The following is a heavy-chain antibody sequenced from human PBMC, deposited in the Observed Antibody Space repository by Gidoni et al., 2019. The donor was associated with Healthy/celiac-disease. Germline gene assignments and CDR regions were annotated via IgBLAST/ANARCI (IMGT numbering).Heavy chain of an antibody. CDR1: GFTFISYG. V-gene: IGHV3-30*18. Sequence: QVQLVESGGGVVQPGRSLRLSCAASGFTFISYGLHWVRQAPGKGLAWVAVISYDGSNKYYADSVKGRFTISRDNSKNTLYLQMNSLRAEDTAVYYCAKDRRYYGSGSPPYYGMDVWGQGTTVTVSS. CDR3: AKDRRYYGSGSPPYYGMDV. CDR2: ISYDGSNK. D-gene: IGHD3-10*01. J-gene: IGHJ6*02.